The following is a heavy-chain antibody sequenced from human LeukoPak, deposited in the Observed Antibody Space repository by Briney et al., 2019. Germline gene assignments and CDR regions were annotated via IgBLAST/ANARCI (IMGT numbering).Heavy chain of an antibody. CDR3: ANRIAATGVVY. J-gene: IGHJ4*02. V-gene: IGHV3-23*01. CDR2: ISGSGGST. Sequence: GGSLGLSCAASGFTFSSYAMSWVRQAPGKGLEWVSAISGSGGSTYYADSVKGRFTISRDNSKNTLYLQMNSLRAEDTAVYYCANRIAATGVVYWGQGTLVTVSS. CDR1: GFTFSSYA. D-gene: IGHD6-13*01.